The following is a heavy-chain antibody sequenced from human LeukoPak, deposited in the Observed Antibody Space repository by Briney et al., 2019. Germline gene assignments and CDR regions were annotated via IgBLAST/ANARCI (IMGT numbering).Heavy chain of an antibody. Sequence: PSETLSLTCTVSGGSISSSSYYWGWIRQPPGKGLEWIGSIYYSGTTYYNPSLKSRVTISVDTSKNQFSLKLSSVTAADTAVYYCARLQGIAAVGYTWGQGTLVTVSS. CDR2: IYYSGTT. CDR1: GGSISSSSYY. D-gene: IGHD6-13*01. V-gene: IGHV4-39*01. J-gene: IGHJ5*02. CDR3: ARLQGIAAVGYT.